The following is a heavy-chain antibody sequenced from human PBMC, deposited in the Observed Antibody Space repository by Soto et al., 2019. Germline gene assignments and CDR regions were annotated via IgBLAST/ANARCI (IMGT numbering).Heavy chain of an antibody. Sequence: GASVKVSCKASGYTFTGYYMHWVRQAPGQGLEWMGWINPNSGGTNYAQKFQGRVTMTRDTSICTAYMELSRLRSDDTAVYYCARELLAVAGPAFDPWGQGTLVTVSS. D-gene: IGHD6-19*01. CDR2: INPNSGGT. J-gene: IGHJ5*02. CDR1: GYTFTGYY. CDR3: ARELLAVAGPAFDP. V-gene: IGHV1-2*02.